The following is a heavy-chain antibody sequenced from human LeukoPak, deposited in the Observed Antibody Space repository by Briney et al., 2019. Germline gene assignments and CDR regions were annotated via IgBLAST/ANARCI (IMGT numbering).Heavy chain of an antibody. J-gene: IGHJ6*02. D-gene: IGHD5-12*01. CDR2: MNNGPGAT. V-gene: IGHV3-23*01. CDR1: GFTFSNDW. Sequence: QPGGSLRLSCEASGFTFSNDWMSWVRQPPGKGLEWVSAMNNGPGATFYRDSVRGRFTISRDDSKSTLYLQMNSLRAEDTGTYYCAKTHYDLLDVWGQGTTVTVSS. CDR3: AKTHYDLLDV.